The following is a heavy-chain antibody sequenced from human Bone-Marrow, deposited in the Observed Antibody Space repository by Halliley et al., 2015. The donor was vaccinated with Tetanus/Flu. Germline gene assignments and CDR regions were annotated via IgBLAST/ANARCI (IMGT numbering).Heavy chain of an antibody. CDR1: GVSFTSNW. V-gene: IGHV5-51*01. CDR3: ARSGIFAFPGY. D-gene: IGHD3-3*02. J-gene: IGHJ4*02. Sequence: QLVQSGAEVKKSGESLKISCQASGVSFTSNWIGWVRQRPGKGLEWMGIIYPGDSATRYSPSFQGQVTISADRSRSTTFLQWHSLQTSATAMYYCARSGIFAFPGYWGQGTLVTVSS. CDR2: IYPGDSAT.